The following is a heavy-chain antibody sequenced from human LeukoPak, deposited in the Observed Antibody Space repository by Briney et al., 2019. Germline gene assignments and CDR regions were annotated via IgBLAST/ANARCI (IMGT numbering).Heavy chain of an antibody. J-gene: IGHJ6*02. D-gene: IGHD3-22*01. Sequence: GGSLRPSCAASGFTFSSYGMHWVRQAPGKGLEWVAVISYDGSNKYYADSVKGRFTISRDNSKNTLYLQMNSLRAEDTAVYYCAKEYDSQTPYYYGMDVWGQGTTVTVSS. CDR2: ISYDGSNK. CDR3: AKEYDSQTPYYYGMDV. V-gene: IGHV3-30*18. CDR1: GFTFSSYG.